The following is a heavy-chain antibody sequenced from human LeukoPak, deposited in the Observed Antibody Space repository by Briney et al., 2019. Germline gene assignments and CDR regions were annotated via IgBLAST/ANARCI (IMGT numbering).Heavy chain of an antibody. V-gene: IGHV4-30-4*01. CDR2: IHNSRGT. Sequence: SQTLSLTCTVSGASITSDIFYWNWIRQSPGKGLEWIGAIHNSRGTSYNPSLESRLTISVDPSENKFFLKVTSVTDADTATYYCGKVGGNTNSWGQGTLVTVSS. CDR1: GASITSDIFY. CDR3: GKVGGNTNS. J-gene: IGHJ4*02. D-gene: IGHD4-23*01.